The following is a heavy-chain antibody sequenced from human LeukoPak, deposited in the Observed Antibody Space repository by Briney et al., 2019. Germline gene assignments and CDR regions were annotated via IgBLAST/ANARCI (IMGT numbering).Heavy chain of an antibody. J-gene: IGHJ4*02. CDR3: ARGEGVCSGGSCYQSDY. CDR2: IYPGDSDT. Sequence: GESLKISCKGSGYSSTSYWIGWVRQMPGKGLEWMGIIYPGDSDTTYSPSFQGQVTISADNSISTAYLQWSSLKASDTAMYYCARGEGVCSGGSCYQSDYWGQGTLVTVSS. V-gene: IGHV5-51*01. D-gene: IGHD2-15*01. CDR1: GYSSTSYW.